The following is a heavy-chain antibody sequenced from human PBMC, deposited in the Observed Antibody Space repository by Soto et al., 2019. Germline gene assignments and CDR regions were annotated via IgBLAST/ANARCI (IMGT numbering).Heavy chain of an antibody. Sequence: QVQLQQWGAGLLKPSETLSLTCAVYGGSFSGYYWSWIRQPPGKGLEWIGEINHSGSTNYSPSLKVQITISDDTSKHQFSLDRSYVTAADTAVYYCARASRSGYSGCGSGGQVTLVTVSS. CDR3: ARASRSGYSGCGS. D-gene: IGHD5-12*01. CDR1: GGSFSGYY. V-gene: IGHV4-34*01. CDR2: INHSGST. J-gene: IGHJ4*02.